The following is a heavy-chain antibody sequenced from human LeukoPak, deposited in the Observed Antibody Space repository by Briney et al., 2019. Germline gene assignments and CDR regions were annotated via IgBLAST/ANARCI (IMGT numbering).Heavy chain of an antibody. J-gene: IGHJ4*02. CDR1: GVSVSSGSYY. Sequence: SETLSLTCTVSGVSVSSGSYYWTWLRQPPGKGLEWIGYIHYSGSANYNPSLKSRVAISVDTSKNQFSLKLSSVAAADTAVYYCARENYYGSGKIDYWGQGTLVTVSS. V-gene: IGHV4-61*01. D-gene: IGHD3-10*01. CDR2: IHYSGSA. CDR3: ARENYYGSGKIDY.